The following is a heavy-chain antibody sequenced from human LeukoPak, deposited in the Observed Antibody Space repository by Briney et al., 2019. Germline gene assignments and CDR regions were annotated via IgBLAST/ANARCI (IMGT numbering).Heavy chain of an antibody. D-gene: IGHD3-10*01. V-gene: IGHV3-23*01. CDR3: ARDLVRSYYYYMDV. CDR2: ISGSGGST. J-gene: IGHJ6*03. Sequence: GGSLRLSCAASGFTFSSYGMSWVRQAPGKGLEWVSAISGSGGSTYYADSVKGRFTISRDNAKNSLFLEMNSLRAEDTAVYYCARDLVRSYYYYMDVWGKGTTVTVSS. CDR1: GFTFSSYG.